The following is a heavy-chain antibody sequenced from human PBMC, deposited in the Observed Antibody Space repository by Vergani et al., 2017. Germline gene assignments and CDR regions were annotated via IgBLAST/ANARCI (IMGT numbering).Heavy chain of an antibody. CDR2: ISYDGSNK. CDR3: ARGRKLAGTLDY. CDR1: GFTFSSYA. D-gene: IGHD6-13*01. Sequence: QVQLVESGGGVVQPGRSLRLSCAASGFTFSSYAMHWVRQAPGKGLEWVAVISYDGSNKYYADSVKGRFTISRDNSKNTLYLQMNSLRAEDTAVYYCARGRKLAGTLDYWGQGTPVTVSS. J-gene: IGHJ4*02. V-gene: IGHV3-30-3*01.